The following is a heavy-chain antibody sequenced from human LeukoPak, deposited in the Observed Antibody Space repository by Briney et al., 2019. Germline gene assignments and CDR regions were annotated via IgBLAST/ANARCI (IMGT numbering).Heavy chain of an antibody. CDR3: AREKGITMVRGVIMTDDAFDI. Sequence: GGSLRLSCAASGFTVSQNYMSWVRQAPGKGLEWVSVIFRGDDTNYVDSVKGRFTISRDNSKNTLYLQMNSLRAEDTAVYYCAREKGITMVRGVIMTDDAFDIWGQGTMVTVSS. V-gene: IGHV3-66*01. CDR1: GFTVSQNY. D-gene: IGHD3-10*01. J-gene: IGHJ3*02. CDR2: IFRGDDT.